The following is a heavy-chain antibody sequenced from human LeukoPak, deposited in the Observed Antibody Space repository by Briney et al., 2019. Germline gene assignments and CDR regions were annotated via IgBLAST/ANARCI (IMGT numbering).Heavy chain of an antibody. D-gene: IGHD7-27*01. Sequence: GGSLRLSCAASGFTFSSYWMNWVRQAPGKGLEWVANIKQDGTEKYYVDSVKGRFTISRDNAKNSLYLQMNSLRAEDTAVYYCARDDGDSLPDYWGQGTLVTVSS. CDR3: ARDDGDSLPDY. J-gene: IGHJ4*02. V-gene: IGHV3-7*01. CDR2: IKQDGTEK. CDR1: GFTFSSYW.